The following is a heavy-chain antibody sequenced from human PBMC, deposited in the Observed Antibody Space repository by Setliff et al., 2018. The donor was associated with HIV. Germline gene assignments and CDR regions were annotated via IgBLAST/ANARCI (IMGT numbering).Heavy chain of an antibody. CDR3: AKDRIFGAVIKGAFDI. V-gene: IGHV3-21*01. CDR1: GFTFTTYI. D-gene: IGHD3-3*02. Sequence: GGSLRLSCAASGFTFTTYIMHWVRQAPGKGLEWVSSISSSGDYIYTADSVKGRFIISRDNAKNSLYLQIHSLRVEDTAVYYCAKDRIFGAVIKGAFDIWGQGTKVTVSS. J-gene: IGHJ3*02. CDR2: ISSSGDYI.